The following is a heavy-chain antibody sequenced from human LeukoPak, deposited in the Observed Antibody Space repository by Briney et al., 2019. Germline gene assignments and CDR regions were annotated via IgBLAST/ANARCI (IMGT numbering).Heavy chain of an antibody. CDR3: ARRPSYGDYVDAFDI. D-gene: IGHD4-17*01. Sequence: PPETLSLTCTVSGGSISSSSYYWGWIRQPPGKGLEWIGSIYYSGTTYYNPSLKSRVTISVDTSKNQFSLKLKSVTAADTAVYYCARRPSYGDYVDAFDIWGQGTMVTVSS. CDR1: GGSISSSSYY. CDR2: IYYSGTT. V-gene: IGHV4-39*01. J-gene: IGHJ3*02.